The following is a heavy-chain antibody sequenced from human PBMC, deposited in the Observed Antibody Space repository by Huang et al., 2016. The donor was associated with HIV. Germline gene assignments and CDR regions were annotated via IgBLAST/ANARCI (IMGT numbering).Heavy chain of an antibody. CDR1: KFTFGAVW. V-gene: IGHV3-7*01. Sequence: VESGGRSVQPGGSIKLSCVGSKFTFGAVWMSWVRQAPGKGREWVANIKQDESEKYYVDSVKGRFNISRDNARKVLFLEMDDLRVEDTAIYFCATKTAGMDIWGQGTTVTVSS. D-gene: IGHD1-7*01. CDR3: ATKTAGMDI. J-gene: IGHJ6*02. CDR2: IKQDESEK.